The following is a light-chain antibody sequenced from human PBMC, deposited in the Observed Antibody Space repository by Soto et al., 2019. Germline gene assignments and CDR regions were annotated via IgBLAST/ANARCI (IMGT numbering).Light chain of an antibody. J-gene: IGLJ3*02. CDR3: SSFATRSTLV. Sequence: QSALTQPASVSGSPGQSITISCTGTSSDVGGYKYVSWYQHHPGKAPKLLIYAVSNRPSGISNRFSGSKSGNTASLTISGLQAEDGADYYCSSFATRSTLVFGGGTKLTVL. CDR2: AVS. V-gene: IGLV2-14*01. CDR1: SSDVGGYKY.